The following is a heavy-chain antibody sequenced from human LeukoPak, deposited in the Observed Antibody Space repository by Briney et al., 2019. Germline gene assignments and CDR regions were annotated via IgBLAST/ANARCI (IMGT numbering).Heavy chain of an antibody. CDR1: GGSFSGYY. CDR3: ARGRSELLWFGEFNNWFDP. Sequence: SETLSLTCAVYGGSFSGYYWSWIRQPPGKGLEWIGEINHSGSTNYNPSLKSRVTISVDTSKNQFSLKLSSVTAADTAVYYCARGRSELLWFGEFNNWFDPWGQGTLVTVSS. D-gene: IGHD3-10*01. V-gene: IGHV4-34*01. CDR2: INHSGST. J-gene: IGHJ5*02.